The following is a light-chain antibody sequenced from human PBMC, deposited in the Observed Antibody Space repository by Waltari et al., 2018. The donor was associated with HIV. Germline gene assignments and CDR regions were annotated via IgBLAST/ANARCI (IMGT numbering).Light chain of an antibody. CDR3: QQYNNWPQT. CDR1: QNVNNN. Sequence: VLTQSPAILSVSPGERATLSCRASQNVNNNLAWYQQKNGQAPRLLIYGASTRATDVPGRFSGSGSGTEFTLTVSNLQSEDFAVYYCQQYNNWPQTFGQGTKVGIK. CDR2: GAS. J-gene: IGKJ2*01. V-gene: IGKV3-15*01.